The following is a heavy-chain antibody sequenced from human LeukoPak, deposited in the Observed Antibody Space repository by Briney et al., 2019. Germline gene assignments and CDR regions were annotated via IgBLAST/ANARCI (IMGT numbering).Heavy chain of an antibody. CDR1: GYTFTTYY. CDR2: INPSGGST. J-gene: IGHJ4*02. V-gene: IGHV1-46*01. Sequence: ASVEVSCKASGYTFTTYYMHWVRQAPGQGLEWLGIINPSGGSTTYAQKFQGRVTMTRDTSTSTVYMEVSSLRSEDTAVYYCARGHSSGSRPLFDYWGQGTPVTVSS. CDR3: ARGHSSGSRPLFDY. D-gene: IGHD6-19*01.